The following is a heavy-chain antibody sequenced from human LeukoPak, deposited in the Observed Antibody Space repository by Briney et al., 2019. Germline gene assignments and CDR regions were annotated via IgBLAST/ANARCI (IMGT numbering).Heavy chain of an antibody. V-gene: IGHV4-61*02. CDR3: ARDRGYYDSNGSPWAFDI. CDR2: IFSSGST. D-gene: IGHD3-22*01. Sequence: SQTLSLTCTVSGGSISSGSYYWSWIRQPAGKGLEWIGRIFSSGSTNYNPSLKSRVTISVGTSKNQFSLKLSSVTAADTAVYYCARDRGYYDSNGSPWAFDIWGQGTMVTVSS. CDR1: GGSISSGSYY. J-gene: IGHJ3*02.